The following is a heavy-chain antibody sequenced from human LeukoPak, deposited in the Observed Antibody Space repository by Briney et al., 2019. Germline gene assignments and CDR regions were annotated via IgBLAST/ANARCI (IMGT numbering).Heavy chain of an antibody. CDR3: ARGPGLLSSFDY. Sequence: SETLSLTCTVSGGSISSYYWSWIRQPPGKGLEWIGYIYYSGSTNYNPSLKSRVTMSVDTSKNQFSLKLSSVTAADTAVYYCARGPGLLSSFDYWGQGTLVTVSS. CDR1: GGSISSYY. CDR2: IYYSGST. J-gene: IGHJ4*02. V-gene: IGHV4-59*12. D-gene: IGHD5-18*01.